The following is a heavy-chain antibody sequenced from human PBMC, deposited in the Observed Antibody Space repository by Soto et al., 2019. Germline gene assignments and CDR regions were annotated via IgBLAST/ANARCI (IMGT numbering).Heavy chain of an antibody. J-gene: IGHJ4*02. Sequence: EVQLVESGGGLVQPGGSLRLSCAASGFTFSTYWMNWVRQAPGKGLEWVANINQEGSQKYYVDSVKGRFTISRDNAENFLHLQMNRLRAEVTAVYFCCGGSGWVFHCWGQGILVIVSS. V-gene: IGHV3-7*01. CDR3: CGGSGWVFHC. CDR1: GFTFSTYW. D-gene: IGHD6-19*01. CDR2: INQEGSQK.